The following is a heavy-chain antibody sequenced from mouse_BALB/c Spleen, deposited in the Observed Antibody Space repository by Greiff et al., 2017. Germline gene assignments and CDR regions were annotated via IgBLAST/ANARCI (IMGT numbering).Heavy chain of an antibody. D-gene: IGHD2-4*01. CDR1: GYTFTDYA. CDR2: ISTYNGNT. J-gene: IGHJ4*01. CDR3: ARRAGYDYDAGVMDY. V-gene: IGHV1-67*01. Sequence: QVHVKQSGPEVVRPGVSVKISCKGSGYTFTDYAMHWVKQSHAKSLEWIGVISTYNGNTNYNQKFKGKATMTVDKSSSTAYMELARLTSEDSAIYYCARRAGYDYDAGVMDYWGQGTSVTVSS.